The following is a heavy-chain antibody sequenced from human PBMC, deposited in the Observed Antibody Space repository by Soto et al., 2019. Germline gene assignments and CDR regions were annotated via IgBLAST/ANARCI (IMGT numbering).Heavy chain of an antibody. CDR1: GFSLSSDRVG. CDR3: TLSGGYSYADY. D-gene: IGHD5-18*01. J-gene: IGHJ4*02. V-gene: IGHV2-5*02. CDR2: IYWDDDK. Sequence: QITLKESGPTLVKPTQTLTLTCTFSGFSLSSDRVGVAWIRQPPGKALEWLALIYWDDDKHYSPSLKSRLTISKDTSKNHVVLTMTNMDPVDTGTYYCTLSGGYSYADYWGQGTLVTVSS.